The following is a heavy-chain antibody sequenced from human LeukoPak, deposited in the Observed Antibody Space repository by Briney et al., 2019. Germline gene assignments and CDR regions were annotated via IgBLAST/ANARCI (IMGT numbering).Heavy chain of an antibody. CDR2: ISSNGGST. Sequence: GGSLRLSCAASGFTFSSYAMHWVRPAPGKGLEYVSAISSNGGSTYYANSVKGRFTISRDNSKNTLYLQMGSLRAEDMAVYYCARGMITFGGVIVHNWFDPWGQGTLVTVSS. CDR3: ARGMITFGGVIVHNWFDP. V-gene: IGHV3-64*01. CDR1: GFTFSSYA. J-gene: IGHJ5*02. D-gene: IGHD3-16*02.